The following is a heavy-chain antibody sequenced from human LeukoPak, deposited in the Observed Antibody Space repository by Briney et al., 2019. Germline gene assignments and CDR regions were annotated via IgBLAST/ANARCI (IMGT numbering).Heavy chain of an antibody. CDR2: IIPIFGTA. J-gene: IGHJ4*02. V-gene: IGHV1-69*13. CDR1: GGTFSSYA. CDR3: ARAAEQWLPPLDY. Sequence: SVKVSYKASGGTFSSYAINWVRQAPGQGLEWMGGIIPIFGTANYAQKFQGRVTITADESTSTAYMELSSLRSEDTAVYYCARAAEQWLPPLDYWGQGTLVTVSS. D-gene: IGHD6-19*01.